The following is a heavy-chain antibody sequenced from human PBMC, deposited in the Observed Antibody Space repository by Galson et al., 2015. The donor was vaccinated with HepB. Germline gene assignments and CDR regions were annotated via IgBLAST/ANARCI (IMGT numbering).Heavy chain of an antibody. CDR3: ARDGGGYSSSWGGYFDY. D-gene: IGHD6-6*01. CDR2: IWYDGSNK. V-gene: IGHV3-33*01. Sequence: SLRLSCAASGFTFSSYGMHWVRQAPGKGLEWVAVIWYDGSNKYYTDSVKGRFTISRDNSKNTLYLQMNSLRAEDTAVYYCARDGGGYSSSWGGYFDYWGQGTLVTVSS. CDR1: GFTFSSYG. J-gene: IGHJ4*02.